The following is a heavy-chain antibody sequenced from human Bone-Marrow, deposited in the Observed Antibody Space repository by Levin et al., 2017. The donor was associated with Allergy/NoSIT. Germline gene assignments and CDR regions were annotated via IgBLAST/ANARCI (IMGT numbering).Heavy chain of an antibody. CDR1: GFTFSSAW. J-gene: IGHJ4*02. V-gene: IGHV3-15*01. Sequence: GGSLRLSCAASGFTFSSAWMSWVRQAPGKGLEWVGRIMSETDGGTTDYAAVVKGRFIISRDDSKNTLYLQMNSLKTEDTALYYCINHHYYHSGGYYFDDWGQGTLVTVSS. CDR2: IMSETDGGTT. CDR3: INHHYYHSGGYYFDD. D-gene: IGHD1-26*01.